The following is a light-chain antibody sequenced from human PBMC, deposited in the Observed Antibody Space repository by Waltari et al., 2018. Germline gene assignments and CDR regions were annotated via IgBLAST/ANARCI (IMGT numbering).Light chain of an antibody. V-gene: IGKV3-20*01. CDR3: QQYDGSVVT. CDR2: GAS. CDR1: QTITGSW. J-gene: IGKJ4*01. Sequence: EIVLTQSPGTLSVSPGERVTVSCRASQTITGSWLTWYHQKPGQAPRLLIYGASNRAPGIPDRFSGSGSGTGFTLTISRLEPEDSAVYYCQQYDGSVVTFGGGTKVEIK.